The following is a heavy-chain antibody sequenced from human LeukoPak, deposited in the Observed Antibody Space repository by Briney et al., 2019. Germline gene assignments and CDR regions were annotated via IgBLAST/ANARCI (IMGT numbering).Heavy chain of an antibody. V-gene: IGHV3-23*01. Sequence: GGSLRLSCAASGFTFSSYAMSWVRQAPGKGLEWVSAISDSGGSTYYADSVKGRFTISRDNSKDTLYLQMNSLRAEDTAVYYCASPLDSSGYYLAYWGQGTLVTVSS. CDR1: GFTFSSYA. D-gene: IGHD3-22*01. CDR2: ISDSGGST. J-gene: IGHJ4*02. CDR3: ASPLDSSGYYLAY.